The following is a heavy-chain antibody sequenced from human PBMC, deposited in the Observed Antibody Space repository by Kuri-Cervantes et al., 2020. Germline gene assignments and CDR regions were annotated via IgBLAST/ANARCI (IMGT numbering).Heavy chain of an antibody. D-gene: IGHD6-6*01. CDR1: GYTFAGYY. CDR2: FDPEDGET. Sequence: ASVKVSCKASGYTFAGYYMHWVRQAPGQGLEWMGGFDPEDGETIYAQKFQGRVTLTSDRSSNTVAMELRSLRSDDTAVYYCASSTSLHGNVDYWGQGTLVTVSS. J-gene: IGHJ4*02. CDR3: ASSTSLHGNVDY. V-gene: IGHV1-24*01.